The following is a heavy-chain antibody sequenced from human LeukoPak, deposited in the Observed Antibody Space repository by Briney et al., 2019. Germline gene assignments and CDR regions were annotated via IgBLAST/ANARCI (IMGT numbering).Heavy chain of an antibody. CDR3: AKDRDGYNSFYYFDY. Sequence: GGSLRLSCAASGFTFRGYAMSWVRQAPGKGLEWVSSISGSDGSTYYADSVRGRFTISRDNSKNTLYLQMSSLRAGDTAVYYCAKDRDGYNSFYYFDYWGQGTLVTVSS. CDR1: GFTFRGYA. D-gene: IGHD5-24*01. V-gene: IGHV3-23*01. J-gene: IGHJ4*02. CDR2: ISGSDGST.